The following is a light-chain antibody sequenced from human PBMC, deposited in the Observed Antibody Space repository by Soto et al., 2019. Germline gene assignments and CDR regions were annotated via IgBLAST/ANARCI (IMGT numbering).Light chain of an antibody. CDR1: SSDVGGYNY. Sequence: QSVLTQPASLSGSPGQSITISCTGTSSDVGGYNYVSWYQQHTGKAPTLMIYDISNRPSVVSNRFSGSKSGNTASLTISGLQAEDEADYYCSSYTSSSTLNVFGTGTKVTVL. V-gene: IGLV2-14*01. J-gene: IGLJ1*01. CDR3: SSYTSSSTLNV. CDR2: DIS.